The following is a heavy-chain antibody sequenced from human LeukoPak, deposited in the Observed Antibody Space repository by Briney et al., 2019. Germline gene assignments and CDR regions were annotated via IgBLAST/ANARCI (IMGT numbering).Heavy chain of an antibody. V-gene: IGHV4-34*01. Sequence: SETLSLTCAVYGGTFSGYYWSWIRQPPGKGLEWIGEINNSGSTNYNPSLKSRVTISVDTSKNQFSLKLSSVTAADTAVYYCARQQIYVDTGLVDYFDYWGQGILVTVSS. CDR2: INNSGST. D-gene: IGHD5-18*01. CDR1: GGTFSGYY. CDR3: ARQQIYVDTGLVDYFDY. J-gene: IGHJ4*02.